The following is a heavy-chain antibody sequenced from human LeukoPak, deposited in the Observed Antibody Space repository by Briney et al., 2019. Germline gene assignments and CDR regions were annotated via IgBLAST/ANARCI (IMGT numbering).Heavy chain of an antibody. CDR3: VQTTGWPGFDY. Sequence: SETLSLICTTSGVSISRFYWSWVRQPPGKGLEWIGNIYNGVPTFFNPSLKSRVTILVDASKRQFSLQLASVTAADTAVYYCVQTTGWPGFDYWGQGILVTVSP. CDR2: IYNGVPT. CDR1: GVSISRFY. V-gene: IGHV4-4*09. D-gene: IGHD6-19*01. J-gene: IGHJ4*02.